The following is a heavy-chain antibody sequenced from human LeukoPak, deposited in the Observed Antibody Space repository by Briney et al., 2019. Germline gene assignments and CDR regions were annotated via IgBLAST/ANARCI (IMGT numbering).Heavy chain of an antibody. J-gene: IGHJ4*02. CDR3: ARGPDYSSSWHYFDY. V-gene: IGHV4-59*01. CDR1: GGSLGSYY. D-gene: IGHD6-13*01. CDR2: IYYSGST. Sequence: PSETLSLTCTVSGGSLGSYYWSWIRQPPGKGREGIGYIYYSGSTNYNPSLKSRVTISVDTSKNQFSLKLSSVTAEDTAVYYCARGPDYSSSWHYFDYWGQGTLVTVSS.